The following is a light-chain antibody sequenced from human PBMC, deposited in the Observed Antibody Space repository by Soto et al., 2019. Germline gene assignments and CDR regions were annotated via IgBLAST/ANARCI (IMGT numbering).Light chain of an antibody. J-gene: IGKJ4*01. CDR3: QQLNSYPLT. Sequence: DIQLTQSPSLLSASVGDRVTITCRASQGISSHLAWYQQKSGKAPKLLMYAASTLQSGVPSRFSGSGSGTEFTRTISILQPEDFATYYCQQLNSYPLTLGGGTKVELK. CDR2: AAS. V-gene: IGKV1-9*01. CDR1: QGISSH.